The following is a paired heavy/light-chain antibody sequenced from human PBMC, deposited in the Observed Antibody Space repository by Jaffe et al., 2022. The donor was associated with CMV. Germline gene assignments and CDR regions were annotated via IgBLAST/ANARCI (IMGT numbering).Heavy chain of an antibody. V-gene: IGHV5-51*01. J-gene: IGHJ4*02. CDR2: IYPGDSDT. Sequence: EVQLVQSGAEVKKPGESLKISCKGSGYSFTSYWIGWVRQMPGKGLEWMGIIYPGDSDTRYSPSFQGQVTISADKSISTAYLQWSSLKASDTAMYYCARLLTVGRSIAAAGTVYFDYWGQGTLVTVSS. CDR1: GYSFTSYW. CDR3: ARLLTVGRSIAAAGTVYFDY. D-gene: IGHD6-13*01.
Light chain of an antibody. V-gene: IGKV1-33*01. CDR3: QQYDNLLG. CDR2: DAS. Sequence: DIQMTQSPSSLSASVGDRVTITCQASQDISNYLNWYQQKPGKAPKLLIYDASNLETGVPSRFSGSGSGTDFTFTISSLQPEDIATYYCQQYDNLLGFGGGTKVEIK. J-gene: IGKJ4*02. CDR1: QDISNY.